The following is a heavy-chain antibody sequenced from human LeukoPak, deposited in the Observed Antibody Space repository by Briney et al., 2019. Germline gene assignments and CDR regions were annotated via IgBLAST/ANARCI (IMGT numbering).Heavy chain of an antibody. J-gene: IGHJ4*02. CDR2: IWYDGSNK. CDR3: AKDYAMYSSSSFLGY. V-gene: IGHV3-33*06. CDR1: GFTFSSYG. Sequence: GGSLRLSCAASGFTFSSYGMRWVRQAPGKGLEWVAVIWYDGSNKYYADSVKGRFTISRDNSKNTLYLQMNSLRAEDTAVYYCAKDYAMYSSSSFLGYWGQGTLVTVSS. D-gene: IGHD6-6*01.